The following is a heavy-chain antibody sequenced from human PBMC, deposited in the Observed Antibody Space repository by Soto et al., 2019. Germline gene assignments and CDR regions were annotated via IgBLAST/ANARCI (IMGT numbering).Heavy chain of an antibody. CDR2: ISYDGTNK. D-gene: IGHD3-16*01. Sequence: QVQLVESGGGVVQPGRSLRLSCAASGFTFSSYAMHWVRQAPGKGLNWVAAISYDGTNKHYADSVKGRFTISRDNSRNTLYLQMSSLRAEDTAVYFCARGPYDYVWGSSDYWGQGTLVTVSS. CDR1: GFTFSSYA. V-gene: IGHV3-30-3*01. J-gene: IGHJ4*02. CDR3: ARGPYDYVWGSSDY.